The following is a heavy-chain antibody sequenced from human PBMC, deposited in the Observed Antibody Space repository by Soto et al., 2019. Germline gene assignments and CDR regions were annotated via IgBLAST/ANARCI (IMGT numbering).Heavy chain of an antibody. J-gene: IGHJ2*01. CDR3: AKDLVMIVVRDWYFDL. D-gene: IGHD3-22*01. V-gene: IGHV3-23*01. CDR1: GFTFSSYA. CDR2: ISGSGGST. Sequence: EVQLLESGGGLVQPGGSLRLSCAASGFTFSSYAMSWVRQAPGKGLEWVSAISGSGGSTYYADSVKGRFTISRDNSKNTLYLQMNSLRAEDTAVYYCAKDLVMIVVRDWYFDLWGRGTLVTVSS.